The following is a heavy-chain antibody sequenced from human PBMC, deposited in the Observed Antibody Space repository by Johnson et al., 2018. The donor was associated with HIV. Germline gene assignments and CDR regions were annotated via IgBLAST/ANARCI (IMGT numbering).Heavy chain of an antibody. CDR3: AREVKRYAFDI. Sequence: VQLVESGGGLVKPGGSLRLSCAASGFTFSDYYMSWIRQAPGKGLEWVSGINWNGGSTGYADSVKGRFTISRDNSKNTLYLQMNSLRAEDTAVYYCAREVKRYAFDIWGQGTMVTVSS. V-gene: IGHV3-11*04. CDR2: INWNGGST. J-gene: IGHJ3*02. CDR1: GFTFSDYY.